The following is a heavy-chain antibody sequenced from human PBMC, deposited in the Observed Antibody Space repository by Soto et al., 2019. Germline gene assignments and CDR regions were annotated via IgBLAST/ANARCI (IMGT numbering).Heavy chain of an antibody. CDR2: ISYGGYT. V-gene: IGHV4-39*01. Sequence: SETLSLTCTFSVVSVSSSSFYWGWFRQPPWKGLEWIGSISYGGYTYYIPSLKSRVTMSVDTSTNQLSLNLNSVNAADTALYFCARHRRETGTFDQPLDARGQGTLVSVSS. CDR3: ARHRRETGTFDQPLDA. J-gene: IGHJ5*02. D-gene: IGHD1-1*01. CDR1: VVSVSSSSFY.